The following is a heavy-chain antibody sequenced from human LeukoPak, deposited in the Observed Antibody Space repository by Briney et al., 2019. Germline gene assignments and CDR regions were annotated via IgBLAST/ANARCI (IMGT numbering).Heavy chain of an antibody. CDR1: GRSISPYY. Sequence: PSETLSLTCSVSGRSISPYYWSWFRQAPGRGPEWIGYIFSSGASTYKPSLKSRVTLSVDTSRNQFSLKLSSVTAADTAVYYCAREGDGDYGDAFDIWGQGTMVTVSS. CDR2: IFSSGAS. CDR3: AREGDGDYGDAFDI. V-gene: IGHV4-59*01. D-gene: IGHD4-17*01. J-gene: IGHJ3*02.